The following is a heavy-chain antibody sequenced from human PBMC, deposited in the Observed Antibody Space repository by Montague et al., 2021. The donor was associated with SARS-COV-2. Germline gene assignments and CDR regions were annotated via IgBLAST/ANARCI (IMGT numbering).Heavy chain of an antibody. CDR2: IYHSGSP. V-gene: IGHV4-4*02. Sequence: SETLSLTCTVSGDSISRSNWWTWVRQPPGKGLEWIGEIYHSGSPNYNPSLKSQVTISVDRSKSQFSLNLRSVTAADTAVYYCAGKTIYFDYWGQGTLVTVSS. J-gene: IGHJ4*02. D-gene: IGHD1/OR15-1a*01. CDR1: GDSISRSNW. CDR3: AGKTIYFDY.